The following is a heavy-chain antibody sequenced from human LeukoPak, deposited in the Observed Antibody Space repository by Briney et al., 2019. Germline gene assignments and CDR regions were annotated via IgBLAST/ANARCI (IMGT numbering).Heavy chain of an antibody. CDR2: IIPIFGTA. Sequence: SVKVSCKASGGTFSSYAISWVRQAPGEGLEWVGGIIPIFGTANYAQKFQGRVTITADKSTSTAYMELSSLRSEDTAVYYCASVYVMGYCSGGSCYSGLDYWGQGTLVTVSS. D-gene: IGHD2-15*01. CDR1: GGTFSSYA. CDR3: ASVYVMGYCSGGSCYSGLDY. V-gene: IGHV1-69*06. J-gene: IGHJ4*02.